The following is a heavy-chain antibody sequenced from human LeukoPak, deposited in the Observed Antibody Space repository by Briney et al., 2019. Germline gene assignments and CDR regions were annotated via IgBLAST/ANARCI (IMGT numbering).Heavy chain of an antibody. CDR2: IYSGGST. CDR3: ARDSVAGSYWYFDL. Sequence: GSLRLSCAASGFTVSSNYMSWVRQAPGKGLEWVSVIYSGGSTYYADSVKGRFTISRDNSKNTLYLQMNSLRAEDTAVYYCARDSVAGSYWYFDLWGRGTLVTVSS. CDR1: GFTVSSNY. J-gene: IGHJ2*01. V-gene: IGHV3-66*01. D-gene: IGHD6-19*01.